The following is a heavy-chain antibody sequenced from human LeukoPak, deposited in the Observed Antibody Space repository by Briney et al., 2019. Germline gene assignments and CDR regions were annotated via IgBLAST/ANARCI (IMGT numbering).Heavy chain of an antibody. CDR3: ARDRSGSDDFWSGSYNWFDP. J-gene: IGHJ5*02. CDR1: GGSISSGDYY. V-gene: IGHV4-30-4*01. CDR2: IYYSGST. D-gene: IGHD3-3*01. Sequence: SETLSLTCTVSGGSISSGDYYWRWIRQPPGKGLEWIGYIYYSGSTYYNPSLKSRVTISVDTSKNQFSLKLSSVTAADTAVYYCARDRSGSDDFWSGSYNWFDPWGQGTLVTVSS.